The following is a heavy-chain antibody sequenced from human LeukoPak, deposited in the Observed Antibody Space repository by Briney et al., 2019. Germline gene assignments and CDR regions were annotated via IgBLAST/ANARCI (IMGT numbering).Heavy chain of an antibody. Sequence: GASVKVSCKATGYIFSNYGISWVRQAPGHGLEWMGWISSGGNTNYAPKFQDRATMTTDTSTSTAYMELRSLRFDDTAVYYCAREIGYYFDSDDSRLRGRLDVWGKGTSVTVSS. CDR2: ISSGGNT. J-gene: IGHJ6*04. D-gene: IGHD3-22*01. V-gene: IGHV1-18*01. CDR1: GYIFSNYG. CDR3: AREIGYYFDSDDSRLRGRLDV.